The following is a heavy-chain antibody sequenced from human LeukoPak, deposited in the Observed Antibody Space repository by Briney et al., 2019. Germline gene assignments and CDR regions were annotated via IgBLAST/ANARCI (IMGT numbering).Heavy chain of an antibody. CDR3: ARQVRYSGSYYLDY. CDR2: IYSGGST. Sequence: GGSLRLSCAASGFTVSSNYMSWVRQAPGKGLEWVSVIYSGGSTYYADSVKGRFTIFRDNSKNTLYLQMNSLRAEDTAVYYCARQVRYSGSYYLDYWGQGTLVTVSS. D-gene: IGHD1-26*01. J-gene: IGHJ4*02. CDR1: GFTVSSNY. V-gene: IGHV3-53*01.